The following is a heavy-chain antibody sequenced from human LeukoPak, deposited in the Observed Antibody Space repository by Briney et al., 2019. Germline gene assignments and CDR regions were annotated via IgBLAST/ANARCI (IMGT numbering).Heavy chain of an antibody. CDR3: AKVARSYYDILTGYDY. CDR1: GFTFSSYS. CDR2: ISYDGSNK. D-gene: IGHD3-9*01. Sequence: PGGSLRLSCAASGFTFSSYSMTWVRQAPGKGLEWVAVISYDGSNKYYADSVKGRFTISRDNSKNTLYLQMNSLRAEDTAVYYCAKVARSYYDILTGYDYWGQGTLVTVSS. V-gene: IGHV3-30*18. J-gene: IGHJ4*02.